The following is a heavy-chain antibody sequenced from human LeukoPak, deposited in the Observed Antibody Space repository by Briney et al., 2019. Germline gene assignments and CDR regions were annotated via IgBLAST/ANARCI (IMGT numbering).Heavy chain of an antibody. Sequence: GGSLRLSCAASGFTFSTYGMHWVRQAPGKGLEWVAVISYDGSNKYYADSVKGRFTISRDNSKNTLYLQMNSLGAEDTAVYYCARALTPYYYGSGSQLDYWGQGTLVTVSS. D-gene: IGHD3-10*01. J-gene: IGHJ4*02. V-gene: IGHV3-30*19. CDR3: ARALTPYYYGSGSQLDY. CDR1: GFTFSTYG. CDR2: ISYDGSNK.